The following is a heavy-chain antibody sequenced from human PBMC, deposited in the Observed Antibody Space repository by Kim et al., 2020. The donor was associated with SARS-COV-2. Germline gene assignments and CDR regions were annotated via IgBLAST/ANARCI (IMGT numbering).Heavy chain of an antibody. CDR1: GGSISSSSYY. V-gene: IGHV4-39*01. J-gene: IGHJ6*02. CDR2: IYYSGST. D-gene: IGHD3-10*01. Sequence: SETLSLTCTVSGGSISSSSYYWGWIRQPPGKGLEWIGSIYYSGSTYYNPSLKSRVTISVDTSKNQFSLKLSSVTAADTAVYYCARRIWFGEKNYYYYYGMDVWGQGTTVTVSS. CDR3: ARRIWFGEKNYYYYYGMDV.